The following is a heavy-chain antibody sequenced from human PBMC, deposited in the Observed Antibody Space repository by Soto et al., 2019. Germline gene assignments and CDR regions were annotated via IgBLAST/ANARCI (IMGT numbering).Heavy chain of an antibody. D-gene: IGHD6-13*01. V-gene: IGHV1-46*01. CDR2: INPSGGST. CDR1: GYTFTSYY. CDR3: ARVGSSSWYLGGMDV. J-gene: IGHJ6*02. Sequence: GASVKVSCKASGYTFTSYYMHWVRQAPGQGLEWMGIINPSGGSTSYAQKFQGRVTMTGDTSTSTVYMELSSLRSEDTAVYYCARVGSSSWYLGGMDVWGQGTTVTVSS.